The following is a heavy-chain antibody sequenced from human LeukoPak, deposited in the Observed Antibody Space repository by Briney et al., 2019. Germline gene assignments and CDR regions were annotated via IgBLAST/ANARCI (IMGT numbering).Heavy chain of an antibody. D-gene: IGHD2-2*01. Sequence: GGSLRLSCAASGFTFSSYEMNWVRQAPGKGLEWVSYISSSGSTIYYADSVKGRFIISRDNAKNSLYLQMNSLRAEDTAVYYCARDGKYCSSTSCPRFDYWGQGTLVTVSS. V-gene: IGHV3-48*03. CDR3: ARDGKYCSSTSCPRFDY. J-gene: IGHJ4*02. CDR1: GFTFSSYE. CDR2: ISSSGSTI.